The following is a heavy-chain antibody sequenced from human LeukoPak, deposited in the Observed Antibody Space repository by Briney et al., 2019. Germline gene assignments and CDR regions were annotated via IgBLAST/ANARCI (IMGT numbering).Heavy chain of an antibody. CDR3: ARDYGSGSSIYYYYYMDV. Sequence: ASVKVSCKASGYTFTSYYMHWVRQAPGQGLEWMGIINPSGGSTSYAQKFQGRVTMTRNTSISTAYMELSSLRSEDTAVYYCARDYGSGSSIYYYYYMDVWGKGTTVTISS. J-gene: IGHJ6*03. D-gene: IGHD3-10*01. CDR1: GYTFTSYY. V-gene: IGHV1-46*01. CDR2: INPSGGST.